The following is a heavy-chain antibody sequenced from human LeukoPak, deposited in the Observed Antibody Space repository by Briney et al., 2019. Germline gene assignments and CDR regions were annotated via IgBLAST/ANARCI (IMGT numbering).Heavy chain of an antibody. CDR2: INQDGSEK. CDR3: ARDPNEWELPFDL. CDR1: GFTFSNYW. Sequence: GGSLRLSCAVSGFTFSNYWMSWVRQAPGKGLEWVANINQDGSEKKYVDSVKGRFIISKDIAKNSLYLEMNSLRVEDTAVYYCARDPNEWELPFDLWGQGTLVTVSS. V-gene: IGHV3-7*01. D-gene: IGHD1-26*01. J-gene: IGHJ4*02.